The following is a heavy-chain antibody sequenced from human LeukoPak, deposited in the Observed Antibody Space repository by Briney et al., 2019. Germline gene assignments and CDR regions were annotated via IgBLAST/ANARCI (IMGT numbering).Heavy chain of an antibody. D-gene: IGHD5-24*01. J-gene: IGHJ4*02. CDR1: GFTFGDYA. Sequence: GGSLRLSCTASGFTFGDYAMSWFRQAPGKGLEWVGFIRSKAYGGTTEYAASVKSRFTISRDDSKSIAYLQMNSLKTEDTAVYYCTRGGMVEMATTYIDYWGQGTLVTVSS. V-gene: IGHV3-49*03. CDR3: TRGGMVEMATTYIDY. CDR2: IRSKAYGGTT.